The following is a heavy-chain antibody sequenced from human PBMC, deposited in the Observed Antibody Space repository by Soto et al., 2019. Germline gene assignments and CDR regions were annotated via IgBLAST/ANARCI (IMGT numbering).Heavy chain of an antibody. CDR3: PRWSYLDY. Sequence: PGGSLRLSCVASGFSFGSYALTWVRQAPGKGLEWVSTISGSDGKTFYADSVKGQFSISRDISQSTLYLQMNSLRADDTAIYYCPRWSYLDYWVQGTRVTVSS. CDR2: ISGSDGKT. V-gene: IGHV3-23*01. J-gene: IGHJ4*02. D-gene: IGHD3-16*02. CDR1: GFSFGSYA.